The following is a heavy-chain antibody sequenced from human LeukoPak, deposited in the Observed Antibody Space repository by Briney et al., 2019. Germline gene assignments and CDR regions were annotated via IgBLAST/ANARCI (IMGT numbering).Heavy chain of an antibody. CDR1: GFTVSSNY. Sequence: GGSLRLSCAASGFTVSSNYMSWVRQAPGKGLEWVANIKQDGSEKYYVDSVKGRFTISRDNSKNTLYLQMNSLRAEDTAVYYCAKVYYYDSSGYHQIDYWGQGTLVTVSS. D-gene: IGHD3-22*01. J-gene: IGHJ4*02. CDR3: AKVYYYDSSGYHQIDY. V-gene: IGHV3-7*03. CDR2: IKQDGSEK.